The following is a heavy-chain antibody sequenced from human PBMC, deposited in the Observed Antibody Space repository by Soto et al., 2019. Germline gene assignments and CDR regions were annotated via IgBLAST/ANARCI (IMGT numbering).Heavy chain of an antibody. Sequence: GGSLRLSCAASGFTFSSYWMHWVRQAPGKGLEWVSGISWNSGSIGYADSVKGRFTISRDNAKNSLYLQMNSLRAEDTALYYCAKDMVEANWGNTIFDYWGQGTLVTVSS. CDR3: AKDMVEANWGNTIFDY. CDR2: ISWNSGSI. J-gene: IGHJ4*02. CDR1: GFTFSSYW. D-gene: IGHD7-27*01. V-gene: IGHV3-9*01.